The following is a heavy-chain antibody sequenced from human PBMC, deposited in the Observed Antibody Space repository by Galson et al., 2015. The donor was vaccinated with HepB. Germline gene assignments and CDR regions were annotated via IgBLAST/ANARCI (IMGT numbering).Heavy chain of an antibody. CDR2: ISYDGSNK. Sequence: LRLSCAASGFTFSSYAIHWVRQAPGKGLEWVAVISYDGSNKYYADSVKGRFTISRDNSKNTLYLQMNSLRAEDTAVYYCARTLSFYGDYAIYYYYGMDVWGQGTTVTVSS. D-gene: IGHD4-17*01. CDR1: GFTFSSYA. CDR3: ARTLSFYGDYAIYYYYGMDV. V-gene: IGHV3-30*04. J-gene: IGHJ6*02.